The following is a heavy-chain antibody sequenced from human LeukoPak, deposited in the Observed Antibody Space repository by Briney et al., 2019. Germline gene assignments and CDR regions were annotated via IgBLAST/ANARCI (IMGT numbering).Heavy chain of an antibody. Sequence: ASVKVSCKASGYAFTDYYMHWVRQAPGQGLEWMGWINTNTGNPTYAQGFTGRFVFSLDTSVSTAYLQISSLKAEDTAVYYCARELYSYGFVPDYWGQGTLVTVSS. CDR1: GYAFTDYY. CDR2: INTNTGNP. CDR3: ARELYSYGFVPDY. J-gene: IGHJ4*02. V-gene: IGHV7-4-1*02. D-gene: IGHD5-18*01.